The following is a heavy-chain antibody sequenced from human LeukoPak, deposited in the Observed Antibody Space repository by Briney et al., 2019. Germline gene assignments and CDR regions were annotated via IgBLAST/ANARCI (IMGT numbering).Heavy chain of an antibody. D-gene: IGHD6-19*01. CDR1: GFTFSSYA. V-gene: IGHV3-23*01. J-gene: IGHJ5*02. CDR2: ISGSGGST. CDR3: AKESVSSVDWFDP. Sequence: GGSLRLSCAASGFTFSSYAMSWVRQARGKGLEWVSAISGSGGSTCYADSVKGRFTIYRDNSKNTLYLQMNSLRAEDTAVYYCAKESVSSVDWFDPWGQGTLVTVSS.